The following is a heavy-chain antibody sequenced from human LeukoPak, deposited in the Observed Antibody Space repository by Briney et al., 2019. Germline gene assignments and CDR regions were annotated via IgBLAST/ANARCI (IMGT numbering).Heavy chain of an antibody. V-gene: IGHV5-51*01. CDR2: IYPEDSDT. Sequence: GASLKISCQGSGYNFIIHWIGWVRQMPGKGLEWMGIIYPEDSDTRYSPSFQGQVTMSVDRSTNTAFLQWSGLKASDTATYFCARHRTPYCGAGCLPDSMDVWGKGTTVTVSS. CDR1: GYNFIIHW. J-gene: IGHJ6*03. CDR3: ARHRTPYCGAGCLPDSMDV. D-gene: IGHD2-21*02.